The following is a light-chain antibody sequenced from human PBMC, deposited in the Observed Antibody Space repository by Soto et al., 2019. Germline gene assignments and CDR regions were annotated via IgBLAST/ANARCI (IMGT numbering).Light chain of an antibody. J-gene: IGKJ1*01. Sequence: DIQMTQSPSTLSASVGDRVTITCRASQSISIWLAWYQQKPGKAPKIIIYKASSLESGVPSRFSGSGSGTEFTLAISSLEPDDFATYYGQEYDTFSTWTVGQGTKGEIK. CDR1: QSISIW. CDR2: KAS. V-gene: IGKV1-5*03. CDR3: QEYDTFSTWT.